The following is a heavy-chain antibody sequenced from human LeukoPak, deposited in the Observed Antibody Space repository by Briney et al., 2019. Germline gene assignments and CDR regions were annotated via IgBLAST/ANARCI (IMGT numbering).Heavy chain of an antibody. V-gene: IGHV4-59*01. CDR2: IYYTGRA. J-gene: IGHJ5*02. CDR3: ARDRHGSGSAHSFDP. CDR1: GGSISRYY. D-gene: IGHD3-10*01. Sequence: SETLSLTCTVSGGSISRYYWSWIRQPPGTGLEWIGYIYYTGRADYNPSLKSRVSMSVDTSKNQFSLKLNSVTAADTAVYYCARDRHGSGSAHSFDPWGQGTLVTVSS.